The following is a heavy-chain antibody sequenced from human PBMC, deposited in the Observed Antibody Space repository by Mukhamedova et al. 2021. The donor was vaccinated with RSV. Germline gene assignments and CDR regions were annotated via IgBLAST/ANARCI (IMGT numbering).Heavy chain of an antibody. CDR2: IFYSGTT. CDR3: ARANGAVATSYYYYGLNV. Sequence: GLEWIGEIFYSGTTAYSPSLKSRVTISVDKTKNQFSLNLTSMTVADTAVYYCARANGAVATSYYYYGLNVWGPWISVTVSS. D-gene: IGHD3-16*01. J-gene: IGHJ6*02. V-gene: IGHV4-4*02.